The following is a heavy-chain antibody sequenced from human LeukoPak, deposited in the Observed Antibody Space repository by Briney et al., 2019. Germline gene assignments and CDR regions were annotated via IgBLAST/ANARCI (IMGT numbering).Heavy chain of an antibody. CDR2: ISGSGGST. J-gene: IGHJ4*02. D-gene: IGHD2-2*01. CDR3: AKAGRVVVVPAAIYDY. V-gene: IGHV3-23*01. CDR1: GFTFSSYA. Sequence: PGGSLRLSCAASGFTFSSYAMSWVRQAPGKGLEWVSAISGSGGSTYYADSVKGRFTISRDNSKNTLYLQMNSLRAEDTGVYYCAKAGRVVVVPAAIYDYWGQGTLVTVSS.